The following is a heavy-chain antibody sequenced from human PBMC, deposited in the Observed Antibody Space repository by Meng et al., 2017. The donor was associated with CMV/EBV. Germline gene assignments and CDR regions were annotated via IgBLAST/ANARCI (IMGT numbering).Heavy chain of an antibody. V-gene: IGHV3-33*06. CDR1: GFTFSSYG. Sequence: GGSLRLSCAASGFTFSSYGMHWVRQAPGKGLEWVAVIWYDGSNKYYADPVKGRFTISRDNSKNTLYLQMNSLRAEDTAVYYCAKVLLRFLEWLSPNFDYWGQGTLVTVSS. CDR3: AKVLLRFLEWLSPNFDY. D-gene: IGHD3-3*01. J-gene: IGHJ4*02. CDR2: IWYDGSNK.